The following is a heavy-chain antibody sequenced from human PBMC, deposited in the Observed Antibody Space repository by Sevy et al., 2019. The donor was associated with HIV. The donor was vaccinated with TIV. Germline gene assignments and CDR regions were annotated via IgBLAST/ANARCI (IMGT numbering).Heavy chain of an antibody. CDR1: GFTFGDYA. V-gene: IGHV3-49*03. CDR3: TRALATADTPEYYFDY. J-gene: IGHJ4*02. CDR2: IRRNSHEPYGGTT. Sequence: GGSLRHSCTSSGFTFGDYAMSWFRQAPGKGLEWVAFIRRNSHEPYGGTTEYAASVKGRFTISRDDSKSIAYLQMNSLKTEDTAVYYCTRALATADTPEYYFDYWGQGILVTVSS. D-gene: IGHD5-12*01.